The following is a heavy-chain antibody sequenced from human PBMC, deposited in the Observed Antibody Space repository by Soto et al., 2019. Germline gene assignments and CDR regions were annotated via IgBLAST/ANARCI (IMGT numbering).Heavy chain of an antibody. CDR2: IDYGGSS. CDR1: GGSMRSYY. V-gene: IGHV4-59*01. D-gene: IGHD6-25*01. Sequence: SETLSLTCTVSGGSMRSYYVSWIRQPTGKGLGWIGYIDYGGSSNYNPSLKSRVTMSLDTSKTQFSLKLSSVTAADTAAYYCARGLLGAALPLNPLGAHPGGGVYYVAVWGKGTTVPVSS. CDR3: ARGLLGAALPLNPLGAHPGGGVYYVAV. J-gene: IGHJ6*03.